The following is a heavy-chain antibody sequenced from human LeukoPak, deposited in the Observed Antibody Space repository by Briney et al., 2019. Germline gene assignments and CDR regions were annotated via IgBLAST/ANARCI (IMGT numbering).Heavy chain of an antibody. V-gene: IGHV3-53*01. J-gene: IGHJ6*04. CDR2: IYSGGST. D-gene: IGHD2-2*01. Sequence: PGGSLRLSCAASGFTVSSNYMSWVRQAPGKGLEWVSVIYSGGSTYYADSVKGRFTISRDNSKNTLYLQMNSLRAEDTAVYYCVRYCSSTSCSPYGMDVWGKGTTVTVSS. CDR3: VRYCSSTSCSPYGMDV. CDR1: GFTVSSNY.